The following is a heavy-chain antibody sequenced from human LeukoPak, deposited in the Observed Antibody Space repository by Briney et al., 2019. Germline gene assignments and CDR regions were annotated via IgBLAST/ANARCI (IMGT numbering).Heavy chain of an antibody. CDR3: AKKRPLYCTNGVCPETHFDY. V-gene: IGHV3-23*01. CDR1: GFTFSSYA. D-gene: IGHD2-8*01. Sequence: PGGSLRLSCAASGFTFSSYAMSWVRQAPGRGLEWVSAISGSGGSTYYADSVKGRFTISRDNSKNTPYLQMNSLRAEDTAVYYCAKKRPLYCTNGVCPETHFDYWGQGTLVTVSS. J-gene: IGHJ4*02. CDR2: ISGSGGST.